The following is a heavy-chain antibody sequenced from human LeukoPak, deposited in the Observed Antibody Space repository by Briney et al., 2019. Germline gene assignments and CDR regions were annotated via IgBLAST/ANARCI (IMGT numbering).Heavy chain of an antibody. CDR3: TTAIVAGRRSNWFDP. CDR1: GFTFSNAW. D-gene: IGHD6-19*01. J-gene: IGHJ5*02. CDR2: IKSKTDGGTT. Sequence: SGGSLRLSCAASGFTFSNAWMSWVRQAPGKGLEWVGRIKSKTDGGTTDYAAPVKGRFTISRDDSKNTLYLQMNSLKTEDTAVYYCTTAIVAGRRSNWFDPWGQGTLVTVSS. V-gene: IGHV3-15*01.